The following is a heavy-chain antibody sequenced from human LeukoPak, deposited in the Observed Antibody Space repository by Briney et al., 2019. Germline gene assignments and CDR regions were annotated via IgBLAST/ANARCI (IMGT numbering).Heavy chain of an antibody. CDR2: ISSHGSGI. J-gene: IGHJ4*02. V-gene: IGHV3-48*04. CDR1: GFTFSAHT. Sequence: QTGGSLRLSCATSGFTFSAHTMNWVRQVPMRGLEWVAYISSHGSGIYYADSVKGRFTISRDNANNSVYLQMNNLGVDDTAVYYCARGLTTSGPYYDYWGRGTQVTVSS. CDR3: ARGLTTSGPYYDY. D-gene: IGHD4/OR15-4a*01.